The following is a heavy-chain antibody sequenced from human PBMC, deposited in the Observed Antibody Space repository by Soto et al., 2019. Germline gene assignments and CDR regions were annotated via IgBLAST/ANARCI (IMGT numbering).Heavy chain of an antibody. J-gene: IGHJ4*02. Sequence: QVQLVESGGGVVQPGRSLRLSCAASGFTFSSYGMHWVRQAPGKGLEWVAVISYDGSNKYYADSVKGRFTISRDNSKNTLYLQMNSLRAEDTAVYYCAKDPYDFWSGYSDAYYFDYWGQGTLVTVSS. CDR2: ISYDGSNK. CDR3: AKDPYDFWSGYSDAYYFDY. CDR1: GFTFSSYG. V-gene: IGHV3-30*18. D-gene: IGHD3-3*01.